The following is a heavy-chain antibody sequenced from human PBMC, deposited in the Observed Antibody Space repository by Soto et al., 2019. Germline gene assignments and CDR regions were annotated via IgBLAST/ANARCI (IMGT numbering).Heavy chain of an antibody. D-gene: IGHD3-3*01. Sequence: QVQLQESGPGLVKPSDTLSLTCAVSGYSISSSNWWGWIRQPPGKGLEWIGYIYYSGTTYYNPSLKSRVTMSVETSKNQFSLKLTSVTAVDTAVYYCARMEIQGPIDYWGQGTLVTVSS. V-gene: IGHV4-28*01. CDR3: ARMEIQGPIDY. CDR1: GYSISSSNW. CDR2: IYYSGTT. J-gene: IGHJ4*02.